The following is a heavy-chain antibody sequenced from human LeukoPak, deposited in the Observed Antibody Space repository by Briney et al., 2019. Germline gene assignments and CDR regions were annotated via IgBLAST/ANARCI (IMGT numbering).Heavy chain of an antibody. CDR2: INHSGST. Sequence: SETLSLTCAVYGGSFSGYYWSWIRQPPGKGLEWIGEINHSGSTNYNPSLKSRVTISVDTSKNQFSLKLSSVTAADTAVYYCARTRGLRYFDWVRGYLDYWGQATLVTVSS. CDR3: ARTRGLRYFDWVRGYLDY. D-gene: IGHD3-9*01. CDR1: GGSFSGYY. V-gene: IGHV4-34*01. J-gene: IGHJ4*02.